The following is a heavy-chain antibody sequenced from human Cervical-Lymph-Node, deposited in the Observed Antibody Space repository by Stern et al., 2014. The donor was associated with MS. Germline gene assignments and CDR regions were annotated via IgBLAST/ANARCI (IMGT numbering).Heavy chain of an antibody. CDR2: IIAGNGDT. V-gene: IGHV1-3*01. Sequence: QVQLVQSGAEVKKPGASVKVSCKASGYSFTSYALHWVRQAPGQRFEWMGWIIAGNGDTKYSQNFQGRVTITSDTSANTAYMELTSLKSVDTAVYYCARLHYDSSGSGGDWVQGTLVTVSS. CDR1: GYSFTSYA. J-gene: IGHJ4*02. CDR3: ARLHYDSSGSGGD. D-gene: IGHD3-22*01.